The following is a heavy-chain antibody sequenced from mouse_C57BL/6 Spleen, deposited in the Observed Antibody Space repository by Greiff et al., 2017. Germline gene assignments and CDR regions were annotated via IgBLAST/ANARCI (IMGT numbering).Heavy chain of an antibody. CDR3: ATCEGYHAMDY. CDR2: IDPENGDT. CDR1: GFNIKDDY. Sequence: VQLQQSGAELVRPGASVKLSCTASGFNIKDDYMHWVKQRPEQGLEWIGWIDPENGDTEYASKFQGKATITADTSSNTAYLQLSSLTSEDTAVYYDATCEGYHAMDYWGQGTSVTVSS. J-gene: IGHJ4*01. V-gene: IGHV14-4*01.